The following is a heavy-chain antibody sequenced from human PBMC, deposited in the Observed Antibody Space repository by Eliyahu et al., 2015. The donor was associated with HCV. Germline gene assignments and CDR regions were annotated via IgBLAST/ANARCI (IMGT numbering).Heavy chain of an antibody. Sequence: EVQLVQSGAEVKKPXESLKIXCKGSGYSFTXFWIGWVRQMPGKGLXYMGLIFPGXSDTRYRPSFQGQVTISVDRSITTAYLHLNSLKASDTAMYYCARHRATILTPNAFDIWGQGTMLTVSS. CDR3: ARHRATILTPNAFDI. D-gene: IGHD5-24*01. V-gene: IGHV5-51*01. CDR1: GYSFTXFW. CDR2: IFPGXSDT. J-gene: IGHJ3*02.